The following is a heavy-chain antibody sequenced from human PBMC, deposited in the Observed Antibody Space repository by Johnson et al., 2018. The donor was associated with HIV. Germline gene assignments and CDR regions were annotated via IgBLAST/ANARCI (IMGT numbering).Heavy chain of an antibody. CDR2: IRYDGSNR. J-gene: IGHJ3*02. CDR3: ARDSSSGWYTHAFDI. V-gene: IGHV3-30*02. Sequence: QVQLVESGGGLVKPGGSLRLSCAASGFTFSDYYMSWIRQAPGKGLEWVAFIRYDGSNRYYAESVKGRFTISRDNSKNSLYLQMNSLRAEDTAVYYCARDSSSGWYTHAFDIWGQGTMVTVSS. CDR1: GFTFSDYY. D-gene: IGHD6-19*01.